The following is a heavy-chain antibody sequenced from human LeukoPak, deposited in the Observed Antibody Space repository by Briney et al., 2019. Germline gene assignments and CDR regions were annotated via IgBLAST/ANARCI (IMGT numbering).Heavy chain of an antibody. CDR3: ARVGYYYDSSGHYYGTSPHFDY. D-gene: IGHD3-22*01. Sequence: PGGSLRLSCAASGFTFSSYEMNWVRQAPGMGLEWVSYISSSGSTIYYADSVKGRFTISRDNAKNSLYLQMNSLRAEDTAVYYCARVGYYYDSSGHYYGTSPHFDYWGQGTLVTVSS. V-gene: IGHV3-48*03. J-gene: IGHJ4*02. CDR1: GFTFSSYE. CDR2: ISSSGSTI.